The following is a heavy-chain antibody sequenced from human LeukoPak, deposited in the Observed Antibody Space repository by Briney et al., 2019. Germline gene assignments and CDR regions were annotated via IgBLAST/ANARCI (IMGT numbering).Heavy chain of an antibody. CDR3: ARAKRWLQLSAFDI. J-gene: IGHJ3*02. D-gene: IGHD5-24*01. CDR2: ISTTSSTI. Sequence: GGSLRLSCAASGFTFNSYSMNWVRQAPGQGLEWVSYISTTSSTIYYADSVKGRFTISRDNAKNSLYLQMNSLRAEDTAVYYCARAKRWLQLSAFDIWGQGTMVTVSS. CDR1: GFTFNSYS. V-gene: IGHV3-48*01.